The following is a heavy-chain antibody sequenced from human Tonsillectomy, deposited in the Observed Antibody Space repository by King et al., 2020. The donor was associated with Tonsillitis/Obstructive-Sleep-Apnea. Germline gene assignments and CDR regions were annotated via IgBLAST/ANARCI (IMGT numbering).Heavy chain of an antibody. CDR3: ARVGGPPFDP. J-gene: IGHJ5*02. V-gene: IGHV1-2*06. CDR1: GETFTGYY. Sequence: VQLVESGAEVKKPGASVKVSCKASGETFTGYYMNWVRQAPGQGLEWMGRINPNRGSTNNATKIEGRVTMTRDTAISTAHMELSRLRSDDTAVYYWARVGGPPFDPWGQGTLVTVSS. CDR2: INPNRGST.